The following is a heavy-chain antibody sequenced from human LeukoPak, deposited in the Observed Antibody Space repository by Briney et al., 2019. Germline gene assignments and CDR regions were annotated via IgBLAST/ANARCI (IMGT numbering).Heavy chain of an antibody. CDR2: VYHRGDT. CDR3: AREPRVPYWYFDL. J-gene: IGHJ2*01. V-gene: IGHV4-4*02. D-gene: IGHD3-16*01. Sequence: PSGTLSLTCAVSGGSISSENWWSWVRQSPGKGLEWIGEVYHRGDTSYNPSLKSRVTISIDKSKNHFSLQLRSVTAADTAVYFCAREPRVPYWYFDLWGRGTLVTVSS. CDR1: GGSISSENW.